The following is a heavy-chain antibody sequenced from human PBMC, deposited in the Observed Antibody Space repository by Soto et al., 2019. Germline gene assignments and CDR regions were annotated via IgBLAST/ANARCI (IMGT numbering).Heavy chain of an antibody. V-gene: IGHV4-34*01. CDR1: GGSFSGYY. Sequence: SETLSLTCAVYGGSFSGYYWSWIRQPPGKGLEWIGEINHSGSTNYNPSLKSRVTISVDTSKNQFSLKLSSVTAADTAVYYCARFGGTVTTIGWGDHWGQGTLVTVSS. CDR3: ARFGGTVTTIGWGDH. J-gene: IGHJ4*02. D-gene: IGHD4-17*01. CDR2: INHSGST.